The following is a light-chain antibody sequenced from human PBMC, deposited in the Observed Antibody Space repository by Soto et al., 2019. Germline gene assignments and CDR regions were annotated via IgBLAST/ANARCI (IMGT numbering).Light chain of an antibody. CDR2: SND. Sequence: QSALAQPPSASGTPGQRVTISCSGSSSNIGSNTVNWYQQVPGTAPKLLIYSNDRRPSGVPDRFSGSKSGASASLAISGLQSEDEADYYCAAWDDRLNGRLFGGGTQLTVL. CDR3: AAWDDRLNGRL. V-gene: IGLV1-44*01. CDR1: SSNIGSNT. J-gene: IGLJ3*02.